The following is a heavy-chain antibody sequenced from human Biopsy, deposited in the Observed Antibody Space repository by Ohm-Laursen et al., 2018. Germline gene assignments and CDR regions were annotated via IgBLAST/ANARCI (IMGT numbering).Heavy chain of an antibody. J-gene: IGHJ4*02. Sequence: TLSLTCTVSGVSINTGGYYWTWTRQHPGTGLEWFGYIHYSGNTLYNPSLKSRLTISVDTSRNQFSLKLTSVTAADTALYYCTRAGGGKIYGLWGQGTLVTVSS. CDR2: IHYSGNT. D-gene: IGHD3-16*01. CDR1: GVSINTGGYY. V-gene: IGHV4-31*03. CDR3: TRAGGGKIYGL.